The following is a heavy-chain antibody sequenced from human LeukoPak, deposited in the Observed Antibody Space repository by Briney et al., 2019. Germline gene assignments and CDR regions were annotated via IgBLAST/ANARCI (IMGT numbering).Heavy chain of an antibody. CDR2: IWYGGSNK. CDR1: GFTFSSYG. V-gene: IGHV3-33*08. CDR3: ARGGTRGVVIIIDY. J-gene: IGHJ4*02. D-gene: IGHD3-3*01. Sequence: GGSLRLSCAASGFTFSSYGMHWVRQAPGKGLEWVAVIWYGGSNKYYADSVKGRFTISRDNSKNTLYLQMNSLRAEDMAVYYCARGGTRGVVIIIDYWGQGTLVTVSS.